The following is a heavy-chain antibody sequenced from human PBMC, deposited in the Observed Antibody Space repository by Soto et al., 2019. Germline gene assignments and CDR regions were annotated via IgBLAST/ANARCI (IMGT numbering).Heavy chain of an antibody. D-gene: IGHD3-16*01. CDR1: GDSITTRY. J-gene: IGHJ4*02. CDR2: IYTTGD. CDR3: AGGDHWRLVDY. Sequence: SETLSLTCTVSGDSITTRYWSWIRQPPGKGLEWTGYIYTTGDNYNPSLMSRASMSLDTSKNLFSLRLRSVTAADTAVYYCAGGDHWRLVDYWGRGNLVTVSS. V-gene: IGHV4-4*09.